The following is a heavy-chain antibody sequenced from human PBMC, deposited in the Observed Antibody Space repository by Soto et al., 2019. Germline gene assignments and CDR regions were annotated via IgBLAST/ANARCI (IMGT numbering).Heavy chain of an antibody. CDR1: GFTFSSYS. CDR2: ISSSSSYI. CDR3: ARDRVVAAAGTFAGFGLANWFDP. Sequence: EVQLVESGGGLVKPGGSLRLSCAASGFTFSSYSMNWVRQAPGKGLEWVSSISSSSSYIYYADSVKGRFTISRDNAKNSLYLQMNSLRAEDTAVYYCARDRVVAAAGTFAGFGLANWFDPWGQGTLVTVSS. V-gene: IGHV3-21*01. D-gene: IGHD6-13*01. J-gene: IGHJ5*02.